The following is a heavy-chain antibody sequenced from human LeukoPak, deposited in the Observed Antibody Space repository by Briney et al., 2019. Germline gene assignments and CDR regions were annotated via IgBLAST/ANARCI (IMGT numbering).Heavy chain of an antibody. V-gene: IGHV4-34*01. Sequence: PSETLSLTCAVYGGSFSGYYWSWIRQPPGKGLEWIGEINHSGSTNYNPSLKSRVTISVDTSKNQFSLKLSSVTAADTAVYYCARGREDSYGFLGPLRYYYYYMDVWGKGTTVTVSS. CDR3: ARGREDSYGFLGPLRYYYYYMDV. CDR2: INHSGST. J-gene: IGHJ6*03. D-gene: IGHD5-18*01. CDR1: GGSFSGYY.